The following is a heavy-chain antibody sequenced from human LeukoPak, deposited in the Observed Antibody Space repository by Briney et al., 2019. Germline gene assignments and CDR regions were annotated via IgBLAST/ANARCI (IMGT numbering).Heavy chain of an antibody. CDR1: GGTFSSYA. Sequence: SVKASCKASGGTFSSYAISWVRQAPGQGLEWMGGIIPIFGTANYAQKFQGRVTITADESTSTAYMELSSLRSEDTAVYYCARASAAAGPNWFDPWGQGTRVTVSS. V-gene: IGHV1-69*13. CDR2: IIPIFGTA. CDR3: ARASAAAGPNWFDP. J-gene: IGHJ5*02. D-gene: IGHD6-13*01.